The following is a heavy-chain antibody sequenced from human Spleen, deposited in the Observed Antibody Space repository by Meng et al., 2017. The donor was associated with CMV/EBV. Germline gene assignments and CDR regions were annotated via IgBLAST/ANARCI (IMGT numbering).Heavy chain of an antibody. Sequence: GESLKISCAASGFPFSSHGMHWVRQAPGKGLEWVAVIWYDGSNNKYGDSVKGRFSIFRDNSKNTLHLQMNSLRAEDTAVYYCAKDPAYCSGGTCYLYYSDYWGQGTLVTVSS. CDR1: GFPFSSHG. V-gene: IGHV3-33*03. D-gene: IGHD2-15*01. J-gene: IGHJ4*02. CDR3: AKDPAYCSGGTCYLYYSDY. CDR2: IWYDGSNN.